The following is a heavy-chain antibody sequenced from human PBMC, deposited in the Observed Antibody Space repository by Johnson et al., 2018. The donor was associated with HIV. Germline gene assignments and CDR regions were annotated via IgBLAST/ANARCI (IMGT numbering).Heavy chain of an antibody. J-gene: IGHJ3*02. Sequence: QVQLVESGGGVVQPGGSLRLSCAASGFTFRSYGMHWVRQAPGKGLEWVAFIRHDGSNKYYADSVKCRFTISRDNSKNTLYLQMNSLRAEDTAVYYCAKVGPANDVLGAGDAFDIWGQGTMVTVSS. CDR2: IRHDGSNK. CDR3: AKVGPANDVLGAGDAFDI. V-gene: IGHV3-30*02. D-gene: IGHD2-8*01. CDR1: GFTFRSYG.